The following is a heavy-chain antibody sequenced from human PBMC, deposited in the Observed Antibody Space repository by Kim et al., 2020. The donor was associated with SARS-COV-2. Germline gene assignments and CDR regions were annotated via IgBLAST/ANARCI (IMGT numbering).Heavy chain of an antibody. CDR1: GFTFGDYA. D-gene: IGHD2-8*02. V-gene: IGHV3-49*03. CDR2: ISSKAYGGTT. J-gene: IGHJ4*02. Sequence: GGSLRLSCTASGFTFGDYAMSWFRQAPGKGLEWVGFISSKAYGGTTAYAASVQSRFTISRDDSKSIAYLQMNSLKTEDTAVYYCTRVGLVVYAIGGERVYWGQGTLVTVSS. CDR3: TRVGLVVYAIGGERVY.